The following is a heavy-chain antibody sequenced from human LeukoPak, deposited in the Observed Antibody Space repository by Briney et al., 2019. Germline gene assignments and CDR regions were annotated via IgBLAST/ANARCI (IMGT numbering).Heavy chain of an antibody. Sequence: ASVKVSCKVSGYTLTELSMHWVRQAPREGLEWMGGFDPEDGETIYAQKFQGRVTMTEDASTDTAYMELSSLRSEDTAVYYCATVRSGPRYYYYYGMDVWGQGTTVTVSS. V-gene: IGHV1-24*01. D-gene: IGHD3-10*01. CDR3: ATVRSGPRYYYYYGMDV. CDR1: GYTLTELS. CDR2: FDPEDGET. J-gene: IGHJ6*02.